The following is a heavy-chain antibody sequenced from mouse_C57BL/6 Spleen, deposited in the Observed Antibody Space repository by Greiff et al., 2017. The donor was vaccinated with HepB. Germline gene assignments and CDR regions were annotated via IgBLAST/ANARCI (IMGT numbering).Heavy chain of an antibody. Sequence: VQLQQSGAELVKPGASVKMSCKASGYTFTSYWITWVKQRPGQGLEWIGDIYPGSGSTNYNEKFKSKATLTVDTSSSTAYMQLSSLTSEDSAVYYCAREGIYYGSSVYAMDYWGQGTSVTVSS. D-gene: IGHD1-1*01. CDR3: AREGIYYGSSVYAMDY. CDR2: IYPGSGST. CDR1: GYTFTSYW. V-gene: IGHV1-55*01. J-gene: IGHJ4*01.